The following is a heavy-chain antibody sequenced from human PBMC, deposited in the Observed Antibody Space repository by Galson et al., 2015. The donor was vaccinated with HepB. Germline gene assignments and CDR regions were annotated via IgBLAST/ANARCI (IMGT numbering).Heavy chain of an antibody. J-gene: IGHJ4*02. CDR2: IDPSDSYT. D-gene: IGHD4-23*01. V-gene: IGHV5-10-1*01. Sequence: QSGAEVKKPGESLRISCKGSGYSFTSYWISWVRQMPGKGLEWMGRIDPSDSYTNYSPSFQGHVTISADKSISTAYLQWSSLKASDTAMYYCATTAWGADATVVTPEAGWGQGTLVTVSS. CDR3: ATTAWGADATVVTPEAG. CDR1: GYSFTSYW.